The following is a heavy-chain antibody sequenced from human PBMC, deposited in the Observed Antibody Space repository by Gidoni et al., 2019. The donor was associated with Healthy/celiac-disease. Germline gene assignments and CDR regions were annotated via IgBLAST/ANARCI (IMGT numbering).Heavy chain of an antibody. Sequence: QVQLVESGGGLVKPGGSLRLSCAASGFTFSDYYMSWIRQAPGKGLEWVSYISSSGSTIYYADSVKGRFTISRDNAKNSLYLQMNSLRAEDTAVYYCARYCSGGSCYQPLETDLHYGMDVWGQGTTVSVSS. J-gene: IGHJ6*02. CDR2: ISSSGSTI. CDR3: ARYCSGGSCYQPLETDLHYGMDV. V-gene: IGHV3-11*01. D-gene: IGHD2-15*01. CDR1: GFTFSDYY.